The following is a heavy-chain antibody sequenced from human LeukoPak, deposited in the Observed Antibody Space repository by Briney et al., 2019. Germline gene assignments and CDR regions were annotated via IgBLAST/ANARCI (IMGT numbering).Heavy chain of an antibody. CDR1: GYTFTGYY. CDR2: INPNSGGT. J-gene: IGHJ6*03. Sequence: ASVKVSCKASGYTFTGYYMHWVRQAPGQGLEWMGWINPNSGGTNYAQKFQGRVTMTRDTSISTAYMELSRLRSDDTAVYYCARGSIAVSEHVYYYYYMDVWGKGTTVTVSS. V-gene: IGHV1-2*02. CDR3: ARGSIAVSEHVYYYYYMDV. D-gene: IGHD6-19*01.